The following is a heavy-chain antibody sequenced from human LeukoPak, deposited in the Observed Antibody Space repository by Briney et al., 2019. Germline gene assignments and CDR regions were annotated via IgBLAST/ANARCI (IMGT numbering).Heavy chain of an antibody. CDR2: IYYSGST. J-gene: IGHJ3*02. Sequence: SETLSLTCTVSGGSISSSSYYWGWIRQPPGKGLEWIGSIYYSGSTYYNPSLKSRVTISVDTSKNQFSLKLSSVTAANTAVYYCARLYYYDSSGYSIGSDAFDIWGQGTMVTVSS. CDR3: ARLYYYDSSGYSIGSDAFDI. CDR1: GGSISSSSYY. V-gene: IGHV4-39*01. D-gene: IGHD3-22*01.